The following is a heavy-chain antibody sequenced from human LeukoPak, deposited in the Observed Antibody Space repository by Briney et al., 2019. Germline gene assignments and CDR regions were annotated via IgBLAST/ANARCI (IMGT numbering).Heavy chain of an antibody. CDR2: IYGRGCS. J-gene: IGHJ6*03. CDR3: AKVPMYYYYMDV. CDR1: GDSISSGSYY. V-gene: IGHV4-61*02. Sequence: SETLSLTCTVSGDSISSGSYYWSWIRQPAGKGLEWIGRIYGRGCSNYNPSLKSRVTISIDKSKNQFSLKMNSVTAPDTAVYYCAKVPMYYYYMDVWGKGTAVTISS.